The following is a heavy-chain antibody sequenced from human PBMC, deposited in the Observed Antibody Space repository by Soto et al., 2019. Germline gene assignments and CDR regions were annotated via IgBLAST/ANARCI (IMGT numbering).Heavy chain of an antibody. D-gene: IGHD1-7*01. CDR2: ISYDGSNK. V-gene: IGHV3-30*18. Sequence: GGSLRLSCAASGFTFSSYGMHWVRQAPGKGLEWVAVISYDGSNKYYADSVKGRFTISRDNSKNTLYLQMNSLRAEDTAVYYCAKDKLRKDYYYYYMDVRGKGTTVTVSS. CDR1: GFTFSSYG. CDR3: AKDKLRKDYYYYYMDV. J-gene: IGHJ6*03.